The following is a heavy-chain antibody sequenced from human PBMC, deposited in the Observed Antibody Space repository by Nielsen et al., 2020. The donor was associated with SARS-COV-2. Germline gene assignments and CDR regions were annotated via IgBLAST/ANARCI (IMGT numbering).Heavy chain of an antibody. V-gene: IGHV7-4-1*02. CDR3: ARYDESYGMEV. CDR1: GYTFTNNY. J-gene: IGHJ6*02. D-gene: IGHD1-1*01. Sequence: ASVKVSCKASGYTFTNNYMHWVRQAPGQGLEWMGWINTNTGNPTYAQGFTGRFVFSLDSSVSTAYLQISSLKAEDTAVFYCARYDESYGMEVWGQGTAVTVSS. CDR2: INTNTGNP.